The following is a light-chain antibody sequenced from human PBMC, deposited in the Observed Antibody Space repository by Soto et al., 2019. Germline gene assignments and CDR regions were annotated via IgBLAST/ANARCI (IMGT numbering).Light chain of an antibody. CDR1: QTISSW. CDR3: QQSYDMPWT. V-gene: IGKV1-5*03. J-gene: IGKJ1*01. CDR2: KAS. Sequence: DIQMTQSPSTLSGSVGDRVTITCRASQTISSWLAWYQQKPGKAPKLLIYKASSLESGVPLRFSGSGSGRDFSLTISSLQPEDFATYYCQQSYDMPWTFGQGTKVDIK.